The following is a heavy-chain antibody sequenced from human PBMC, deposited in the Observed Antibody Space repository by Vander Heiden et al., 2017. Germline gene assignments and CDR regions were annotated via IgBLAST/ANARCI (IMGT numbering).Heavy chain of an antibody. V-gene: IGHV3-9*01. CDR3: AKSGITGAGYDY. Sequence: EVQLVASGGGLVQPGRSLSLSCAVSGFRFDDFGMYWVRQAPGKGLEWVSGISWNSGSKGYADSVKGRFTISRDNAKNSLYLQMNSLRAEDTALYYCAKSGITGAGYDYWGHGTMVTVSS. CDR2: ISWNSGSK. J-gene: IGHJ4*01. D-gene: IGHD6-13*01. CDR1: GFRFDDFG.